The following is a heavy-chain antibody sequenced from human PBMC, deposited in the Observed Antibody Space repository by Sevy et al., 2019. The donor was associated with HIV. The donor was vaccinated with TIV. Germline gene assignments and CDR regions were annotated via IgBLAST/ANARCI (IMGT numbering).Heavy chain of an antibody. CDR1: GFTFSSYA. D-gene: IGHD3-9*01. Sequence: GGSLRLSCAASGFTFSSYAMSWVRQAPGKGLEWVSAISGSGGSTYYADSVKGRFTISRDNSKNTLYLQMNSLRAEDTAVYYCAKVKGTYYDILTGYPYFDYWGQGTLVTVS. CDR2: ISGSGGST. CDR3: AKVKGTYYDILTGYPYFDY. J-gene: IGHJ4*02. V-gene: IGHV3-23*01.